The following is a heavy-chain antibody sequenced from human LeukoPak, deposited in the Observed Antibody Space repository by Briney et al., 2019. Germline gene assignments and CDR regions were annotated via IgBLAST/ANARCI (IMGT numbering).Heavy chain of an antibody. CDR1: GGTFSSYA. Sequence: GSSVKVSCKASGGTFSSYAISWVRQAPGQGLEWMGRIIPIFGTANYAQKFQGRVTITTDESTSTAYMELSSLRSEDTAVYYCARGPGGDCYSTTCYYYYMDVWGKGTTVTVSS. CDR2: IIPIFGTA. CDR3: ARGPGGDCYSTTCYYYYMDV. V-gene: IGHV1-69*05. D-gene: IGHD2-21*02. J-gene: IGHJ6*03.